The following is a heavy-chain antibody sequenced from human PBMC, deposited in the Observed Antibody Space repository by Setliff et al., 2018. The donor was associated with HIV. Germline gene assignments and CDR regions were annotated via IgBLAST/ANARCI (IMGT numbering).Heavy chain of an antibody. CDR1: GYTFTNFG. CDR3: SRDRSATWTPTTY. Sequence: ASVKVSCKASGYTFTNFGISWVRQAPGQGLEWMGWISVYNGKIDYAQKFQDRVTMTIDTSASTAYMELRSLTSDDTAMYYCSRDRSATWTPTTYWGQGTLVTVSS. V-gene: IGHV1-18*01. J-gene: IGHJ4*02. CDR2: ISVYNGKI. D-gene: IGHD6-25*01.